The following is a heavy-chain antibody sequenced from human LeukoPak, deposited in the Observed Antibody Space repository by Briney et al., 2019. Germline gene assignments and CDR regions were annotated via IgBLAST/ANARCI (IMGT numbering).Heavy chain of an antibody. CDR2: INHSGST. CDR3: ARDAGGDY. J-gene: IGHJ4*02. CDR1: GGSLSGYY. D-gene: IGHD2-8*02. V-gene: IGHV4-34*01. Sequence: SETLSLTCAVYGGSLSGYYWSWIRQPPGKGLEWIGEINHSGSTNYNPSLKSRVTISVDTSKNQFSLKLSSLTAADTAVYYCARDAGGDYWGQGTLVTVSS.